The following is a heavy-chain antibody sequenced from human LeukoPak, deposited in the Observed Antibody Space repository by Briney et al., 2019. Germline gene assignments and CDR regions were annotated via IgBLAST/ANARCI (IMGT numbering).Heavy chain of an antibody. CDR1: GFTFSSYW. Sequence: GGSLRLFCAASGFTFSSYWMHWVRHAPGKGLVWVSRIYSDGSSYTADSVKGRFTISRDNAKDTLYLQMNSLRAEDTAVYYCAKGAYCSSTSCYISWFDPWGQGTLVTVSS. J-gene: IGHJ5*02. D-gene: IGHD2-2*02. V-gene: IGHV3-74*03. CDR2: IYSDGSSY. CDR3: AKGAYCSSTSCYISWFDP.